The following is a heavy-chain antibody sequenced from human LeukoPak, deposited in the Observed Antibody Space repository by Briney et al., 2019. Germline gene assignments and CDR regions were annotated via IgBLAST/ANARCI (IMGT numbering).Heavy chain of an antibody. CDR3: ASKSQYCTNGVCYPVHAFDI. J-gene: IGHJ3*02. V-gene: IGHV4-4*07. CDR2: IYTSGST. Sequence: SETLSLTCTVSGGSISSYYWSWIRQPAGKGLEWIGRIYTSGSTNYNPPLKSRVTMSVDTSKNQFSLKLSSVTAADTAVYYCASKSQYCTNGVCYPVHAFDIWGQGTMVTVSS. CDR1: GGSISSYY. D-gene: IGHD2-8*01.